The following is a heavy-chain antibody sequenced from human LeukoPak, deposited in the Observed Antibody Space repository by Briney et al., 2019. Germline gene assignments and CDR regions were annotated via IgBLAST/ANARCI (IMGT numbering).Heavy chain of an antibody. Sequence: GGSLRLSCAASGFTLSSYGMHWVRQAPGKGLEWVAVIWYDGSNKYYADSVKGRFTISRDNSKNTLYLQMNSLRAEDTAVYYCAKDLHFLSSGWYAFDYWGQGTLVTVSS. CDR3: AKDLHFLSSGWYAFDY. D-gene: IGHD6-19*01. V-gene: IGHV3-33*06. CDR2: IWYDGSNK. CDR1: GFTLSSYG. J-gene: IGHJ4*02.